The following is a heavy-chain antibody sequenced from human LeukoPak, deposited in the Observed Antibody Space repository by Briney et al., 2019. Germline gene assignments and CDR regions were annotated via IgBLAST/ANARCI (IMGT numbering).Heavy chain of an antibody. V-gene: IGHV3-9*03. J-gene: IGHJ4*02. D-gene: IGHD5-18*01. CDR2: ISWNSGRI. Sequence: GRSLRLSCAASGFTFDDYAMHWVRQAPGKGLEWVSGISWNSGRIAYADSVKGRFTISRDNAKKSLYLQMNSLRAEDMALYYCARGRGYSYGSAIEYWGQGTLVTVSS. CDR3: ARGRGYSYGSAIEY. CDR1: GFTFDDYA.